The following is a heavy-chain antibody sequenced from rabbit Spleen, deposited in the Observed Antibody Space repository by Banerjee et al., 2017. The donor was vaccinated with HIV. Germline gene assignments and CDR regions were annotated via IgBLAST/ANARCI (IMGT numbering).Heavy chain of an antibody. Sequence: QSLEESGGDLVKPGASLTLTCTASGFSFSSGYYMCWVRQAPGKGPEWTACIYTGSSGSTDYASWAKGRFTISKTSTTVTLQMTSLTAADTATYFCARVAYSDSSGYYIPYYFKLWGPGTLVTVS. D-gene: IGHD1-1*01. CDR3: ARVAYSDSSGYYIPYYFKL. V-gene: IGHV1S40*01. CDR1: GFSFSSGYY. J-gene: IGHJ4*01. CDR2: IYTGSSGST.